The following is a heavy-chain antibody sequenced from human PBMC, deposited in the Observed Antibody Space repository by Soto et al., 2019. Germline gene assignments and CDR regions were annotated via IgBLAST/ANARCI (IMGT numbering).Heavy chain of an antibody. CDR3: ARGGIAILEAVPNWFDP. J-gene: IGHJ5*02. CDR1: GYSISSNHY. D-gene: IGHD2-15*01. V-gene: IGHV4-38-2*01. Sequence: PSETLSFTCDFAGYSISSNHYWGWIRQPPVKGLEWIGSIYHSGSTYYNPSLKSRVTISIDTSKNQFSLRLTSVTAADTAVYYCARGGIAILEAVPNWFDPWGQGTLMVTVSS. CDR2: IYHSGST.